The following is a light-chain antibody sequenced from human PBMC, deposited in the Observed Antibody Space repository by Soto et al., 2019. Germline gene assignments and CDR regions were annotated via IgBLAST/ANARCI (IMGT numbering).Light chain of an antibody. CDR2: EVS. J-gene: IGLJ3*02. V-gene: IGLV2-14*01. CDR1: RSDVGAYGY. Sequence: QSALTQPASVSGSPGQSIAISCTGTRSDVGAYGYVSWYQQHPGKAPKLMLFEVSMRPSGVSNRFSGSKSGNTASLTISGLQADYEADYYCSSYTTGNTVVFGGGTKVTVL. CDR3: SSYTTGNTVV.